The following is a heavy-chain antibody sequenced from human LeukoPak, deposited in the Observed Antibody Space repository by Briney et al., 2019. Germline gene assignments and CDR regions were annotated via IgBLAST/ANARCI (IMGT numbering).Heavy chain of an antibody. Sequence: PGGSLRLSCAASGFTFSSYSMNWVRQAPGKGLEWVSSISSSSSYIYYADSVKGRFTISRDNAENSLYLQMNSLRAEDTAVYYCARGYSYGYYYYGMDVWGQGTTVTVSS. J-gene: IGHJ6*02. CDR3: ARGYSYGYYYYGMDV. D-gene: IGHD5-18*01. CDR2: ISSSSSYI. V-gene: IGHV3-21*01. CDR1: GFTFSSYS.